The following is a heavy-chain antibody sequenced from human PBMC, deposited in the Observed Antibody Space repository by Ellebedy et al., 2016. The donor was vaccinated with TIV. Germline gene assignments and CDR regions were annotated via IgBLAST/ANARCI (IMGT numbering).Heavy chain of an antibody. J-gene: IGHJ5*02. CDR1: GGTFMTYS. D-gene: IGHD4-11*01. CDR3: ARGKDTGNYVGWFDP. V-gene: IGHV1-69*13. CDR2: ILPISPTP. Sequence: ASVQVSCKASGGTFMTYSVTWVRQAPGQGLEWVGGILPISPTPNYAQKFQGRVTSTADETANIVYMELSSLGSEDTAVYYCARGKDTGNYVGWFDPWGQGTLVTVSS.